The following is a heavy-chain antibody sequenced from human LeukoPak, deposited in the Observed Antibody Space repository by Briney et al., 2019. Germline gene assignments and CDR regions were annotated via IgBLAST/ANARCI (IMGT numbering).Heavy chain of an antibody. J-gene: IGHJ4*02. CDR2: ISGSGGST. Sequence: PGGSLRLTCAASGFTFSSYAMSWVRQAPGRGLEWVSAISGSGGSTYYADSVKGRFTISRDNSKNTLYLQMNSLRAEDTAVYYCAKASGYSYGYYFDYRGQGTLVTVSS. CDR3: AKASGYSYGYYFDY. V-gene: IGHV3-23*01. CDR1: GFTFSSYA. D-gene: IGHD5-18*01.